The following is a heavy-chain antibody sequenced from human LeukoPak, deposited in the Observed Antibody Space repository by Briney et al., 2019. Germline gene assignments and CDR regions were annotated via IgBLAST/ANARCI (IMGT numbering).Heavy chain of an antibody. CDR1: GGSISSYY. J-gene: IGHJ4*02. D-gene: IGHD5-18*01. CDR2: IYYSGST. CDR3: ARLNSLTAVDTAMAILDY. V-gene: IGHV4-59*08. Sequence: SETLSLTCTVSGGSISSYYWSWIRQPPGKGLEWIGYIYYSGSTNYNPSLKSRVTISVDTSKNQFSLKLSSVTAADTAVYYCARLNSLTAVDTAMAILDYWGQGTLATVSS.